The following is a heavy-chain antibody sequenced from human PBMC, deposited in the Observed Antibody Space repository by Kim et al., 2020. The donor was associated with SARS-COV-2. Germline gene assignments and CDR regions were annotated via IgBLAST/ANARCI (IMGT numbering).Heavy chain of an antibody. V-gene: IGHV3-49*03. CDR2: IRSKAYGGTT. D-gene: IGHD3-10*01. J-gene: IGHJ6*02. CDR1: GFTFGDYA. CDR3: GVFGWFGELLRYYYGMDV. Sequence: GGSLRLSCTASGFTFGDYAMSWFRQAPGKGLEWVGFIRSKAYGGTTEYAASVKGRFTITRDDSKSIAYLQMNSLKTEDTAVYYCGVFGWFGELLRYYYGMDVWGQGTTVTVSS.